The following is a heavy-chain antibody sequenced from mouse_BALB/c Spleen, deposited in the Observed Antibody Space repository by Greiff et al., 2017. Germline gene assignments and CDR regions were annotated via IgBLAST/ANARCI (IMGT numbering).Heavy chain of an antibody. Sequence: LVKPGASVKISCKASGYSFTGYYMPWVKQSPGKSLEWIGYISCYNGATSYNQKFKGKATFTVDTSSSTAYMQFNSLTSEDSAVYYCARSNREYYYAMDYWGQGTSVTVSS. V-gene: IGHV1S34*01. J-gene: IGHJ4*01. CDR1: GYSFTGYY. CDR3: ARSNREYYYAMDY. CDR2: ISCYNGAT. D-gene: IGHD6-1*01.